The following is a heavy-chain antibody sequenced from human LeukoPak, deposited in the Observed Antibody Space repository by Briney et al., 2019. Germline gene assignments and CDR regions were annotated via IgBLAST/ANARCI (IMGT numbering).Heavy chain of an antibody. J-gene: IGHJ4*02. CDR3: ARGVRDIVVVPAAMVY. Sequence: PGGSLRLSCAASGFTFSSYAMHWVRQAPGKGLEYVSAISSNGGSTYYANSVKGRFTISRDNSKNTLYLQMGSLGAEDMAVYYCARGVRDIVVVPAAMVYWGQGTLVTVSS. CDR2: ISSNGGST. CDR1: GFTFSSYA. D-gene: IGHD2-2*01. V-gene: IGHV3-64*01.